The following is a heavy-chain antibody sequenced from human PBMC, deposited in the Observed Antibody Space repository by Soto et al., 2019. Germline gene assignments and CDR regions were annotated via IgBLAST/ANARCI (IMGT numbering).Heavy chain of an antibody. Sequence: ASVKVSCKASGYTFTGYYMHWVRQAPGQGLEWMGWINPNSGGTNYAQKFQGRVTMTRDTSISIAYMELSRLRSDDTAVYYCARDLGYSYGYYYYYGMDVWGQGTTVTVSS. V-gene: IGHV1-2*02. D-gene: IGHD5-18*01. CDR2: INPNSGGT. CDR1: GYTFTGYY. J-gene: IGHJ6*02. CDR3: ARDLGYSYGYYYYYGMDV.